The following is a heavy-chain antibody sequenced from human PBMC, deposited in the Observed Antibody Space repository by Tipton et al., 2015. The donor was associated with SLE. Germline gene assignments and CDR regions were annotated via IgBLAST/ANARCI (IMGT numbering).Heavy chain of an antibody. CDR3: ARGASSWNFDY. CDR2: IYSSGST. CDR1: GGSISNYF. D-gene: IGHD6-13*01. V-gene: IGHV4-4*07. J-gene: IGHJ4*02. Sequence: LSCTVSGGSISNYFWSWIRQPAGKGLEWLGRIYSSGSTNYNPSLKSRLTMSIDTSKNQFSLKLRSVTAADTALYYCARGASSWNFDYWGQGSLVTVSS.